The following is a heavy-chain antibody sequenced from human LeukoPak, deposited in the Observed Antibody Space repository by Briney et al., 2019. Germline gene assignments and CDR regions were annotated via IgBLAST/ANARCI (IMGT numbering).Heavy chain of an antibody. D-gene: IGHD2-2*01. CDR1: GFTVSSNY. CDR2: IYSGGST. Sequence: GGSLRLSCAASGFTVSSNYMSWVRQAPGKGLEWVSVIYSGGSTYYADSVKGRFTISRDNSKNTLYLQMNSLRAEDTAVYYCARDRGSRYCSSTSCISIAARYYYYYYMDVCGKGTTVTVSS. CDR3: ARDRGSRYCSSTSCISIAARYYYYYYMDV. J-gene: IGHJ6*03. V-gene: IGHV3-53*01.